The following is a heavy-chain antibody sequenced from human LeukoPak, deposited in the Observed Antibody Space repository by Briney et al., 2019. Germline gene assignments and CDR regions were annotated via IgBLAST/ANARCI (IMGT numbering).Heavy chain of an antibody. D-gene: IGHD3-10*01. J-gene: IGHJ5*02. V-gene: IGHV4-34*01. CDR2: INHSGST. CDR3: ARGLGVWVRGGLRSWFGP. CDR1: GGSFSGYY. Sequence: SETLSLTCAVYGGSFSGYYWSWIRQPPGKGLEWIGEINHSGSTNYNPPLKSRVTISVDTSKNQFSLKLSSVTAADTAVYYCARGLGVWVRGGLRSWFGPWGQGTLVTVSS.